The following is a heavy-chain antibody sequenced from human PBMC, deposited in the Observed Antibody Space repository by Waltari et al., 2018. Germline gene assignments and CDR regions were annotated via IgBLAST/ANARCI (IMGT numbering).Heavy chain of an antibody. CDR1: RGTFSSYA. CDR2: NIPTFGTA. CDR3: ASIVAAPHQDY. D-gene: IGHD6-6*01. V-gene: IGHV1-69*08. J-gene: IGHJ4*02. Sequence: QVQLVQSGAEVKKPGSSVKVSCKASRGTFSSYAISWGRQAPGQGLEWMGRNIPTFGTANYEQKFQGRVTITADKSTRTAAMELSSLRSEDTAVYYCASIVAAPHQDYWGQGTLVTVSS.